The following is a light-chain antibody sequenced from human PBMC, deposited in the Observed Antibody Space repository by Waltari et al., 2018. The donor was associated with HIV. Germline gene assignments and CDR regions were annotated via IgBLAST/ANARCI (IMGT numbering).Light chain of an antibody. CDR2: DVS. Sequence: QSALPQPHSLSGSPGQSITISCTGTRRDVGGYNYVSWYQQKPGHTPKLMIYDVSKRPSGVSNRFSGSKSGNTASLTISGLQAEDEADYYCSSYTSGSTLVFGGGTKLTVL. CDR1: RRDVGGYNY. CDR3: SSYTSGSTLV. J-gene: IGLJ2*01. V-gene: IGLV2-14*01.